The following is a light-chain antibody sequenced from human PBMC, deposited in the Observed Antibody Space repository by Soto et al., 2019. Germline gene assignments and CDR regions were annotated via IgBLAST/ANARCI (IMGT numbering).Light chain of an antibody. J-gene: IGKJ1*01. CDR3: QQYGSSSWT. Sequence: EIVLTQSPGTLSLSPGKRATXXXXXSQSISSSYLAWYQQRPGQAPRLLIYGASSRATGIPDRFSGSGSGTEFTLTISRLEPEDFAVYYCQQYGSSSWTFGQGTKVDI. CDR2: GAS. V-gene: IGKV3-20*01. CDR1: QSISSSY.